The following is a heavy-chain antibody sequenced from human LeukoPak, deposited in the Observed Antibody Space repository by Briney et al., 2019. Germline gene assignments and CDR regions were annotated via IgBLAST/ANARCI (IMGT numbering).Heavy chain of an antibody. CDR1: GFTFDDYA. V-gene: IGHV3-9*01. CDR2: ISWNSGSI. J-gene: IGHJ6*02. Sequence: GRSLRLSCAASGFTFDDYAMHWVRQAPGKGLEWVSRISWNSGSIGYADSVKGRFTISRDNAKNSLYLQMNSLRAEDTALYYCAKSREYYYYYGMDVWGQGTTVTVSS. CDR3: AKSREYYYYYGMDV.